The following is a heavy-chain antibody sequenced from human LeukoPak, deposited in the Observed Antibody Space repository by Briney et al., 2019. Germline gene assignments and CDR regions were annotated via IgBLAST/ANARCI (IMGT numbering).Heavy chain of an antibody. Sequence: GGSLRLSCAASGFTFSDHYMDWVRQAPGKGLEWVSVMYRGGGTYYADSVRGRFTVSRDNAKNSVHLQMSSLRAEDTAVYYCATRYCSIAACRASSYKCMDDWGKGTTVTVSS. V-gene: IGHV3-66*01. D-gene: IGHD2-2*01. CDR2: MYRGGGT. CDR1: GFTFSDHY. CDR3: ATRYCSIAACRASSYKCMDD. J-gene: IGHJ6*04.